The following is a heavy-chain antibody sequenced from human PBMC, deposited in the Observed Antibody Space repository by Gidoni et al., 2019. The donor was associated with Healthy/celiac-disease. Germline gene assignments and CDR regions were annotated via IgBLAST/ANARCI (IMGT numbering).Heavy chain of an antibody. CDR3: AKERPELYYYDSSGYPAHYYYGMDV. CDR1: GFTFSSYA. J-gene: IGHJ6*02. Sequence: EVQLLESGGGLVQPGASLRLSCAASGFTFSSYAVSWVRQAPGKGREWASAICGSGGRKYYADSVKGRFTTSRDNSKNTLYLQMNSLRAEDTAVYYCAKERPELYYYDSSGYPAHYYYGMDVWGQGTTVTVSS. CDR2: ICGSGGRK. D-gene: IGHD3-22*01. V-gene: IGHV3-23*01.